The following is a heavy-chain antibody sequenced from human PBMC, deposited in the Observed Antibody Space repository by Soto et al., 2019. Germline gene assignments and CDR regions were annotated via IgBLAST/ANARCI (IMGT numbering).Heavy chain of an antibody. CDR1: GGSISSYY. D-gene: IGHD1-26*01. CDR2: IYYSGST. Sequence: SETLFLTCTVSGGSISSYYWSWIRQPPGKGLEWIGYIYYSGSTNYNPSLKSRVTISVDTSKNQFSLKLSSVTAADTAVYYCARRYGGNLDYWGQGTLVTVSS. V-gene: IGHV4-59*08. CDR3: ARRYGGNLDY. J-gene: IGHJ4*02.